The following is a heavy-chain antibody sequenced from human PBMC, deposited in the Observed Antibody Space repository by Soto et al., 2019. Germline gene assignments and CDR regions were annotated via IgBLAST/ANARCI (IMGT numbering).Heavy chain of an antibody. V-gene: IGHV1-3*01. J-gene: IGHJ6*03. CDR3: ASLAVAGPYYYYYMDV. Sequence: QVQLVQSGAEVKKPGASVKVSCKASGYTFTSYAMHWVRQAPGQRLEWMGWINAGNGNTKYSQKFQGRVTITRDTSASTAYMELSSLRSEDTAVYYCASLAVAGPYYYYYMDVWGKGTTVTVSS. CDR2: INAGNGNT. CDR1: GYTFTSYA. D-gene: IGHD6-19*01.